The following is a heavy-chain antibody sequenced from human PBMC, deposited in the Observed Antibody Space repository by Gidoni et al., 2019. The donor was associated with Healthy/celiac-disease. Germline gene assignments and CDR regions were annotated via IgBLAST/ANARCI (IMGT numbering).Heavy chain of an antibody. Sequence: QVQLQQWGAGLLKPSETLSPTCAVYGGSFSGYYWSWIRQPPGKGLEWSGEINHSGSTNYNPSLKSRVTISVDTSKNQFSLKLSSVTAADTAVYYCARGRGLGYSYGYSRGVAFRFDYWGQGTLVTVSS. J-gene: IGHJ4*02. D-gene: IGHD5-18*01. CDR1: GGSFSGYY. CDR3: ARGRGLGYSYGYSRGVAFRFDY. V-gene: IGHV4-34*01. CDR2: INHSGST.